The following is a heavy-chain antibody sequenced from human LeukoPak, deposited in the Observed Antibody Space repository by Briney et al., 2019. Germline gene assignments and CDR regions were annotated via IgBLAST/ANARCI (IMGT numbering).Heavy chain of an antibody. D-gene: IGHD6-13*01. J-gene: IGHJ3*02. CDR1: GGSISSYY. Sequence: SETLSLTCTVSGGSISSYYWSWIRQPAGKGLEWIGRIYTSGSTNYNPSLKSRVTMSVDTSKNQFSLKLSSVTAADTAVYYCARDPGIAAARAADAFDIWGQGTMVTVSS. CDR2: IYTSGST. V-gene: IGHV4-4*07. CDR3: ARDPGIAAARAADAFDI.